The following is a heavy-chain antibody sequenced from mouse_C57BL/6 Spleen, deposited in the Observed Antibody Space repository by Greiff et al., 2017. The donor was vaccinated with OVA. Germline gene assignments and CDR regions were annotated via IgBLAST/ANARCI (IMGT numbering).Heavy chain of an antibody. CDR3: ARYYYGISYGHYYAMDY. D-gene: IGHD1-1*01. CDR1: GYSITSGYY. CDR2: ISYDGSN. V-gene: IGHV3-6*01. Sequence: EVKLVESGPGLVKPSQSLSLTCSVTGYSITSGYYWNWIRQFPGNKLEWMGYISYDGSNNYNPSLKNRISITRDTSKNQFFLKLNAVTTEDTATYYCARYYYGISYGHYYAMDYWGQGTSVTVSS. J-gene: IGHJ4*01.